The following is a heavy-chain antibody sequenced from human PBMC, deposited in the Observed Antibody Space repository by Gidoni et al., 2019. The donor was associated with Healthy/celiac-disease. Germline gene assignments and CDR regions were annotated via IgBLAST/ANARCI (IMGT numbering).Heavy chain of an antibody. J-gene: IGHJ4*02. D-gene: IGHD3-10*01. CDR2: IYHSGST. CDR3: ARDYYGSGSYWVY. CDR1: VGSISRGGYS. V-gene: IGHV4-30-2*01. Sequence: LQLQESGSGLVTPSQTLSLTCAVSVGSISRGGYSWSWIRQRPGKGLEWIGYIYHSGSTYYNPSLKSRVTISVDRSKNQFSLKLSSVTAADTAVYYCARDYYGSGSYWVYWGQGTLVTVSS.